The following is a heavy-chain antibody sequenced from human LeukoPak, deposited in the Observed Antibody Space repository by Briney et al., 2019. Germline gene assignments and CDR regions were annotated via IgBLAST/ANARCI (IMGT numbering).Heavy chain of an antibody. V-gene: IGHV1-2*02. D-gene: IGHD5-18*01. Sequence: ASVKVSCKASGYTFSGCYMHWVRQAPGQGLEWMGWINPKSGGTNYAQKFQGRVTMTRDTSISTAYLELSRLTSDDTAVFYCASRGGGYGHVGLDYWGQGTLVIVSS. J-gene: IGHJ4*02. CDR3: ASRGGGYGHVGLDY. CDR2: INPKSGGT. CDR1: GYTFSGCY.